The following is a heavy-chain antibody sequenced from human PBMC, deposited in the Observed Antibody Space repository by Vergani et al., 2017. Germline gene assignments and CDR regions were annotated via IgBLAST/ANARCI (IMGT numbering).Heavy chain of an antibody. Sequence: QVQLQESGPGLVKPSETLSLTCTVSGDSVISTDYHWGWIRQPQGKGLEWIGSMDYSGSTSSNPSLESRISISFETPKNQFSLSLTSVTAADTAVYYCASKRGACRAAYCHSYDFWGPGTLVGVSS. V-gene: IGHV4-39*01. CDR2: MDYSGST. CDR3: ASKRGACRAAYCHSYDF. CDR1: GDSVISTDYH. D-gene: IGHD2-15*01. J-gene: IGHJ4*02.